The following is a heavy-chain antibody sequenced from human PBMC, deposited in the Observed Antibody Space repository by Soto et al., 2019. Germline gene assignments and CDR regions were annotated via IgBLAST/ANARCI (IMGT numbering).Heavy chain of an antibody. J-gene: IGHJ2*01. CDR3: AKAGGSSGYYEHWYFDL. Sequence: EVQLLESGGGLVQPGGSLRLSCAASGFTFSSYAMSWVRQAPGKGLEWVSAISGSGGSTYYADSVKGRFTISRDNSKNTLYLQMNSLRAEDTAVYYCAKAGGSSGYYEHWYFDLWGRGTLVTVSS. CDR2: ISGSGGST. D-gene: IGHD3-22*01. V-gene: IGHV3-23*01. CDR1: GFTFSSYA.